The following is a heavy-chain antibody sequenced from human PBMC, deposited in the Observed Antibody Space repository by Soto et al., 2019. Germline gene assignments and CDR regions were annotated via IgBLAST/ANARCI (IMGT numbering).Heavy chain of an antibody. J-gene: IGHJ6*02. Sequence: GGSLRLSCAASGFSFSTYAMTWVRQAPGKGLEWVSVVSGHGDTSYYAESVKDRFTISRDNSKNTSYLEMNSLRGDDTAVYYCAKVYGSGSRPYYYGMDVWGQGTMVTVSS. CDR1: GFSFSTYA. V-gene: IGHV3-23*01. CDR2: VSGHGDTS. D-gene: IGHD2-15*01. CDR3: AKVYGSGSRPYYYGMDV.